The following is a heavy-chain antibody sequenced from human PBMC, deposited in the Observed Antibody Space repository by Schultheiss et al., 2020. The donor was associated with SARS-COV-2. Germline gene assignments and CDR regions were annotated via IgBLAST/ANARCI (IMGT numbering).Heavy chain of an antibody. V-gene: IGHV1-18*01. Sequence: ASVKVSCKASGGTFSSYAISWVRQAPGQGLEWMGWISAYNGNTNYAQKLQGRVTMTTDTSTSTAYMELRSLRSDDTAVYYCARITAMAIYYYYGMDVWGQGTTVTVSS. CDR3: ARITAMAIYYYYGMDV. J-gene: IGHJ6*02. CDR1: GGTFSSYA. D-gene: IGHD5-18*01. CDR2: ISAYNGNT.